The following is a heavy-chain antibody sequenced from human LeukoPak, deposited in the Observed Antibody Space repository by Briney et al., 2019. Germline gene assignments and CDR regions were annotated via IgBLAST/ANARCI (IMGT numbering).Heavy chain of an antibody. CDR2: VYYTGRT. V-gene: IGHV4-59*01. CDR3: ARAVDSGWYVFDY. Sequence: SETLSLTCTVSGGSISSYYWSWIRQPPGKGLEWIGCVYYTGRTNYNPSLKSRVTISVDTSKNQFSLKLSSVTAADTAVYYCARAVDSGWYVFDYWGQGTLVTVSS. CDR1: GGSISSYY. D-gene: IGHD6-19*01. J-gene: IGHJ4*02.